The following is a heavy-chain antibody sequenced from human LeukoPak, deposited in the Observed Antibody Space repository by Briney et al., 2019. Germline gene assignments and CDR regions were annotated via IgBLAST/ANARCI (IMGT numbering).Heavy chain of an antibody. V-gene: IGHV4-39*01. CDR3: ARHRDGYNRPLDY. Sequence: KPSETLSLTCTVSGGSISSSGHYWGWIRRPPGKGLEWIGSLHYSGSTYHNPSLKSRITISADTSNNQFSLKLSSVAAADTAVYYCARHRDGYNRPLDYWGQGTLVTVSS. CDR2: LHYSGST. J-gene: IGHJ4*02. D-gene: IGHD5-24*01. CDR1: GGSISSSGHY.